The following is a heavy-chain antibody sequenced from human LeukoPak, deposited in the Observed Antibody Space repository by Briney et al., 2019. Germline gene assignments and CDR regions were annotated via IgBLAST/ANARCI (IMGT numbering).Heavy chain of an antibody. CDR3: AFYKRKAAYGMDV. CDR2: ISYDGSNK. CDR1: GFTFSSYA. V-gene: IGHV3-30-3*01. J-gene: IGHJ6*02. D-gene: IGHD1-1*01. Sequence: GRSLRLSCAASGFTFSSYAMHWVRQAPGKGLEWVAVISYDGSNKYYADSVKGRFTISRDNSKNTLYLQMNSLRAEDTAVYYCAFYKRKAAYGMDVWGQGTLVTVSS.